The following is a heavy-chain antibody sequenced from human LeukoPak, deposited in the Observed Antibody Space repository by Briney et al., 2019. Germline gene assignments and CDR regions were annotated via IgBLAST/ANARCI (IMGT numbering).Heavy chain of an antibody. D-gene: IGHD3-16*01. CDR1: GFTFSSYW. J-gene: IGHJ4*02. Sequence: GSLRLSCAASGFTFSSYWMSWVRQAPGKGLEWIGEMYHSGSTNSNPSLKSRVIISVDKPKNQFSLKMSSVTAADTAVYYCARSPFGGVDYWGQGTLVTVPS. CDR3: ARSPFGGVDY. V-gene: IGHV4-4*02. CDR2: MYHSGST.